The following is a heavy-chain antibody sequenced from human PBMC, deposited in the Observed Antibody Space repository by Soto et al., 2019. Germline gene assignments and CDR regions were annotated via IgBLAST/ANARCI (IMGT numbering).Heavy chain of an antibody. D-gene: IGHD3-22*01. V-gene: IGHV3-30-3*01. CDR2: ISYDGSNK. Sequence: HPWGSLRLSCAASGFTFSSYAMHWVRQAPGKGLEWVAVISYDGSNKYYADSVKGRFTISRDNSKNTLYLQMNSLRAEDTAVYYCLPYYYDSSGYLDYWGQGTLVTVSS. CDR1: GFTFSSYA. CDR3: LPYYYDSSGYLDY. J-gene: IGHJ4*02.